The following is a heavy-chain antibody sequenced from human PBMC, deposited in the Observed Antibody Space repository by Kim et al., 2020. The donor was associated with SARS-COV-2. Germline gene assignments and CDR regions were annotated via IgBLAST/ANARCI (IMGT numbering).Heavy chain of an antibody. D-gene: IGHD3-10*01. Sequence: SQTLSLTCAVYGGSFSGYYWSWIRQPPGKGLEWIGEINHSGSTNYNPSLKSRVTISVDTSKNQFSLKLSSVTAADTAVYYCARMGSGSYPSWYYGMDVWGQGTTVTVSS. CDR3: ARMGSGSYPSWYYGMDV. CDR2: INHSGST. J-gene: IGHJ6*02. V-gene: IGHV4-34*01. CDR1: GGSFSGYY.